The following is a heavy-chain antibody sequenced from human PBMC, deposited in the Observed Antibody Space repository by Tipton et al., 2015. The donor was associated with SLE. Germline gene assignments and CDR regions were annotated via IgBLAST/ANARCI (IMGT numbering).Heavy chain of an antibody. CDR1: GGSLTSGGYY. V-gene: IGHV4-31*03. D-gene: IGHD3-16*01. J-gene: IGHJ4*02. CDR3: ARGGGSGESQPGDFDY. CDR2: IYYSGSN. Sequence: TLSLTCPVSGGSLTSGGYYWSWFRQHPGKRLEWVGYIYYSGSNYYKPSLTSRVTISVETSKNQFSLKLSSVTAADTAVDYCARGGGSGESQPGDFDYWGQGTLVTVSS.